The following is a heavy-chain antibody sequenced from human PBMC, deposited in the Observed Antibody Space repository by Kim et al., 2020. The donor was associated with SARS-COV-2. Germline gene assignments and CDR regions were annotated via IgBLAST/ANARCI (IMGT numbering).Heavy chain of an antibody. CDR3: AREYYYDSSGPFDN. Sequence: SETLSLTCSVSGGSIRNYYWSWIRQPPGKGLEWIGHFYYSGSTNYNPSLKSRVTISVDTSKNQFSLKLTSVTAADTAMYYCAREYYYDSSGPFDNWGQGTLVTVSS. J-gene: IGHJ4*02. V-gene: IGHV4-59*01. D-gene: IGHD3-22*01. CDR1: GGSIRNYY. CDR2: FYYSGST.